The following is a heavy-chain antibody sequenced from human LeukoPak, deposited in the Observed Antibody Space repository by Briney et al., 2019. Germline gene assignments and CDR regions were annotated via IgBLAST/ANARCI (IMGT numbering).Heavy chain of an antibody. D-gene: IGHD6-13*01. J-gene: IGHJ4*02. Sequence: GGSLRLSCAASGFTFTDYWMSWVRQAPGKGLEWVANIKRDGSEKYYVDSVRGRFTISRDNAKNSLYLQLNSLRTEDTAVYYCARGRGSWYGVYFDYWGQGTLVTVSS. V-gene: IGHV3-7*01. CDR3: ARGRGSWYGVYFDY. CDR1: GFTFTDYW. CDR2: IKRDGSEK.